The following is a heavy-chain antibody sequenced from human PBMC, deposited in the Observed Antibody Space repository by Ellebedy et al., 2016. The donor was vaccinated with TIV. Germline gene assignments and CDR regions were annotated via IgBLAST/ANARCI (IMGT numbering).Heavy chain of an antibody. V-gene: IGHV4-59*08. CDR2: IFYSGST. CDR1: GGSISPYY. J-gene: IGHJ3*02. CDR3: ARHPPRDMPGYAFDI. Sequence: MPSETLSLTCTVSGGSISPYYWSWIRQPPGKGLEWIGFIFYSGSTKYNPSLKSRVTISVDTSKNQFSLKLSSMTAADTAVYYCARHPPRDMPGYAFDIWGHGTMVTVSS. D-gene: IGHD3-9*01.